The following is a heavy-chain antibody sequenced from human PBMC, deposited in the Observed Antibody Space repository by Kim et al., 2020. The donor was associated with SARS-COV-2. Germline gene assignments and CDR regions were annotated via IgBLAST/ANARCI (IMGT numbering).Heavy chain of an antibody. V-gene: IGHV1-2*02. CDR1: GYTFAGYY. J-gene: IGHJ4*02. D-gene: IGHD2-15*01. CDR2: INPNSGGT. Sequence: ASVKVSCKASGYTFAGYYIYWVRQAPGQGLEWMGWINPNSGGTNYAQKFQGRVTMTRDTSISTTYMELRRLRSDDTAVYYCARDKFAYGGKSVHDCWGQGTLVTVSS. CDR3: ARDKFAYGGKSVHDC.